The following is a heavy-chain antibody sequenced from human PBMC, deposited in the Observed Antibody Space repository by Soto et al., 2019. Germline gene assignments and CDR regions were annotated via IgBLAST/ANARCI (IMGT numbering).Heavy chain of an antibody. CDR1: GYTLTELS. J-gene: IGHJ6*02. CDR3: VMVDNYVTPTPQDV. CDR2: ISPYTGNT. V-gene: IGHV1-18*01. Sequence: ASVKVSCKVSGYTLTELSMHWVRQAPGQRLEWMGWISPYTGNTHSATKIQGRLTMTTDTSTSTAYMDLGSLTSDDTAVYYCVMVDNYVTPTPQDVWGQGTTVTVSS. D-gene: IGHD3-16*01.